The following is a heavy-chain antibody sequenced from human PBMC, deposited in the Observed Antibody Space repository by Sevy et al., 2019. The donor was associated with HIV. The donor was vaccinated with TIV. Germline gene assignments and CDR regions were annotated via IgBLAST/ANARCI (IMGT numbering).Heavy chain of an antibody. CDR2: ISSSSYI. D-gene: IGHD3-10*01. CDR3: ARGMHYYGSGSYLAMDYYYYGMDV. J-gene: IGHJ6*02. Sequence: GGSLRLSCAASGFTFSSYSMNWVRQAPGKGLEWVSSISSSSYIYYADSVKGRFTISRDNAKNSLYLQLNSLRAEDTAVYYCARGMHYYGSGSYLAMDYYYYGMDVWGQGTTVTVSS. CDR1: GFTFSSYS. V-gene: IGHV3-21*01.